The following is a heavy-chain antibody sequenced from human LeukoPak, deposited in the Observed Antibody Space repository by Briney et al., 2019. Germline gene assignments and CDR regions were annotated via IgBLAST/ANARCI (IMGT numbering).Heavy chain of an antibody. Sequence: ASVKVSCKASGYTFTGYYMHWVRQAPGQGLEWMGWINPNSGGTNYAQKFRGRVTMTRDTSISTAYMELSRLRSDDTAVYYCARDRGGGPPDCYYYYMDVWGKGTTVTVSS. CDR3: ARDRGGGPPDCYYYYMDV. CDR2: INPNSGGT. V-gene: IGHV1-2*02. J-gene: IGHJ6*03. CDR1: GYTFTGYY. D-gene: IGHD2-15*01.